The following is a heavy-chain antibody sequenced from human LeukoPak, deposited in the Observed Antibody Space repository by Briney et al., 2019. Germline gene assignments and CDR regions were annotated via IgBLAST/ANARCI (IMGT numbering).Heavy chain of an antibody. Sequence: GSSLRLSCQASGFTFSSYGMHWVRQAPGKGLEWVAVISYDGSNKYYADSVKGRFTISRDNSKNTLYLQMNSLRAEDTAVYYCAISPYWGQGTLVTVSS. CDR3: AISPY. CDR1: GFTFSSYG. CDR2: ISYDGSNK. V-gene: IGHV3-30*03. J-gene: IGHJ4*02.